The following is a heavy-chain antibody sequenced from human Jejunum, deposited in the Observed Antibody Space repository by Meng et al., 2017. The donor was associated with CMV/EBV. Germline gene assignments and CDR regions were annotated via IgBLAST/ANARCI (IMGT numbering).Heavy chain of an antibody. Sequence: SGDSLSSNYWNWIRQPPGKGLEWIGYIYYNGDTNYNPSLKSRATISVDTSKNQFSLRLNSVTAADTAVYYCARDLDPYDFWAWFDPWGLGTLVTVSS. J-gene: IGHJ5*02. V-gene: IGHV4-59*01. CDR1: GDSLSSNY. CDR2: IYYNGDT. CDR3: ARDLDPYDFWAWFDP. D-gene: IGHD3-3*01.